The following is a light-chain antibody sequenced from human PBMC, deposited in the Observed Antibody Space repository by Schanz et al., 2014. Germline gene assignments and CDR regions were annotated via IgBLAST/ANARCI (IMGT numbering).Light chain of an antibody. CDR2: DAS. Sequence: DIQMTQSPSSLSASVGARVTITCQASQDISNYLNWYQQKPGKAPKLLIYDASNLETGVPSRFSGSGSGSEFTLNIASLQPDYFATYYCQHYSDYPWTFGQGTKVDIK. J-gene: IGKJ1*01. CDR3: QHYSDYPWT. V-gene: IGKV1-33*01. CDR1: QDISNY.